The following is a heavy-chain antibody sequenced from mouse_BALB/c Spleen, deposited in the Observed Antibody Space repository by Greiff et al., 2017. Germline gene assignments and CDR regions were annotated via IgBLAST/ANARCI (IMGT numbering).Heavy chain of an antibody. V-gene: IGHV5-9-4*01. CDR3: ARRDNYVAMDY. Sequence: EVMLVESGGGLVKPGGSLKLSCAASGFTFSSYAMSWVRQSPEKRLEWVAEISSGGSYTYYPDTVTGRFTISRDNAKNTLYLEMSSLRSEDTAMYYCARRDNYVAMDYRGQGTSVTVSS. CDR2: ISSGGSYT. D-gene: IGHD1-3*01. CDR1: GFTFSSYA. J-gene: IGHJ4*01.